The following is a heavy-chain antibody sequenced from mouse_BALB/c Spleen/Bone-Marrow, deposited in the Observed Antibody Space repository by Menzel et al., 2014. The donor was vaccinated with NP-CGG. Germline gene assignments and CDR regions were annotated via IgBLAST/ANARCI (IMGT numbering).Heavy chain of an antibody. Sequence: VKLMESGAELVRPGSSVKISCKASGYAFSNYWMNWMKQRPGQGLEWIGQIYPGDGDTNYSGEFKGKATLTADKSSNTAYMQLSSLTSEDSAVYFCASRGDYSYSMDYWGQGTSVTVSS. CDR3: ASRGDYSYSMDY. J-gene: IGHJ4*01. D-gene: IGHD1-1*01. V-gene: IGHV1-80*01. CDR1: GYAFSNYW. CDR2: IYPGDGDT.